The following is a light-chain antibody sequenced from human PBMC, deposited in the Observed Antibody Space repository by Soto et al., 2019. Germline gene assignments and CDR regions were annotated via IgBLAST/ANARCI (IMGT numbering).Light chain of an antibody. Sequence: QTVVTQEPSLTVSPGGTVTLTCASSTGAVTSDSYPSWFQQKPGQAPRALIYTISNKHSWTPARFSGSLVGGKAALTLSDVQPEDEAAYFCLLYYDGANVFGPGTKLTVL. CDR1: TGAVTSDSY. J-gene: IGLJ1*01. CDR2: TIS. V-gene: IGLV7-43*01. CDR3: LLYYDGANV.